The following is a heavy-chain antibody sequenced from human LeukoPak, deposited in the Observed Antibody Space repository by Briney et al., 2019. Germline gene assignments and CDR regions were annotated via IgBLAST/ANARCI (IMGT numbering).Heavy chain of an antibody. V-gene: IGHV4-31*03. J-gene: IGHJ4*02. CDR2: IYYSGST. D-gene: IGHD2-2*01. Sequence: SQTLSLTCTVSGGSISSGGYYWSWTRQHPGKGLEWIGYIYYSGSTYYNPSLKSRVTISVDTSKNQFSLKLSSVTAADTAVYYCARVECSSTSCCTFDYWGQGTLVTVSS. CDR3: ARVECSSTSCCTFDY. CDR1: GGSISSGGYY.